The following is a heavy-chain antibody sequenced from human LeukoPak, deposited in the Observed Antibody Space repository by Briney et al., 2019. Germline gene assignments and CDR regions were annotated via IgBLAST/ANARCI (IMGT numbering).Heavy chain of an antibody. CDR1: GFTFSSYA. D-gene: IGHD2-2*01. V-gene: IGHV3-30*04. CDR2: ISYDGSNK. J-gene: IGHJ6*04. Sequence: GGSLRLSCAASGFTFSSYAMHWVRQAPGKGLEWVAVISYDGSNKYYADSVKGRFTISRDNSKNTLYLQMNSLRAEDTAVYYCARTLGYCSSTSCYPYYYGMDVWSKGSTVTVSS. CDR3: ARTLGYCSSTSCYPYYYGMDV.